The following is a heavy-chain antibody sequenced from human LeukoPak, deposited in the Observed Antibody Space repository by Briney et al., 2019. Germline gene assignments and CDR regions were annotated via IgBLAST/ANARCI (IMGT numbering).Heavy chain of an antibody. CDR1: GGSISSSSYY. V-gene: IGHV4-61*05. CDR3: ARGGWYPESFQH. J-gene: IGHJ1*01. Sequence: SETLSLTCTVSGGSISSSSYYWGWIRQPPGKGLEWIGYIYYSGSTNYNPSLKSRVTISVDTSKNQFSLKLSSVTAADTAVYYCARGGWYPESFQHWGQGALVTVSS. CDR2: IYYSGST. D-gene: IGHD6-19*01.